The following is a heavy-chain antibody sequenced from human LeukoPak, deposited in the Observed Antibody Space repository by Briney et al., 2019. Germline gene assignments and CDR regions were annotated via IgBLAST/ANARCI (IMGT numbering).Heavy chain of an antibody. CDR2: IIPIFGTA. CDR1: GGTFSSYA. CDR3: ARVGTGGWYFAY. V-gene: IGHV1-69*13. Sequence: ASVKVSCKASGGTFSSYAISWVRQAPGQGLEWMGGIIPIFGTANYAQKFQGRVTITADESTSTAYMELSSLRSEDTAVYYCARVGTGGWYFAYWGQGTLVTVSS. J-gene: IGHJ4*02. D-gene: IGHD6-19*01.